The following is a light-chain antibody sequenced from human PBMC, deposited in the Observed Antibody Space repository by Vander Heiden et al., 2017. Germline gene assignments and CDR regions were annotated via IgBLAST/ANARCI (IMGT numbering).Light chain of an antibody. CDR1: QSISSW. V-gene: IGKV1-5*03. CDR3: QRDNGYPFT. Sequence: DIQMTQSPSTLSASVGDRVTITCRASQSISSWLAWYQQKPGKAPKLLIYKASSLESGVPSRFSASGPGTEFTLTISSLQPDDFTTYYSQRDNGYPFTFGPGTKVDIK. J-gene: IGKJ3*01. CDR2: KAS.